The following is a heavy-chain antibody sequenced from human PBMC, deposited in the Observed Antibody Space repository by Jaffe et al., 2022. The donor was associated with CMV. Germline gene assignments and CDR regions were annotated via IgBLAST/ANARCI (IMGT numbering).Heavy chain of an antibody. D-gene: IGHD3-16*02. CDR2: VSASGGVT. Sequence: EVQLLESGGGLVRPGGSLRLSCAASGFTFYNFAINWVRQAPGKGLEWVSSVSASGGVTYYADSVKGRFTVSRDNSKNTLYLQMNSLRAEDTAVYYCAKNPHPYSDSLRWFDPWGQGTLVTVSS. CDR3: AKNPHPYSDSLRWFDP. V-gene: IGHV3-23*01. CDR1: GFTFYNFA. J-gene: IGHJ5*02.